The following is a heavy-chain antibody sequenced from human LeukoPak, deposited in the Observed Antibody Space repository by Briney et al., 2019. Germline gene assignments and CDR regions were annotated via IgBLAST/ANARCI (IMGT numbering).Heavy chain of an antibody. CDR3: ARPHDYTPALYFDY. V-gene: IGHV3-30*19. CDR2: ISYDGSNK. Sequence: GGSLRLSCAASGFTFSSYGMHWVRQAPDKGLEWVAVISYDGSNKYYADSVKGRFTISRDNSKNTLYLQMNSLRAEDTAVYYCARPHDYTPALYFDYWGQGTLVTVSS. CDR1: GFTFSSYG. D-gene: IGHD4-11*01. J-gene: IGHJ4*02.